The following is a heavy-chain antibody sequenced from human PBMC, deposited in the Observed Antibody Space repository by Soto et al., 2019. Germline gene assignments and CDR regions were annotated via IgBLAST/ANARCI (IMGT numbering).Heavy chain of an antibody. D-gene: IGHD5-18*01. J-gene: IGHJ4*02. CDR2: MSENGHDI. Sequence: EVYLVESGGGLVKPGGSLKLSCAVSGFSVNSYSMIWVRQAPGKGLEWLSSMSENGHDIDYADSVRGRFTISRDSARNSLYLQMNWLRAEDTAVYFCARDSTRYTYGFPSPYWGQGTLVAVSS. CDR1: GFSVNSYS. V-gene: IGHV3-21*06. CDR3: ARDSTRYTYGFPSPY.